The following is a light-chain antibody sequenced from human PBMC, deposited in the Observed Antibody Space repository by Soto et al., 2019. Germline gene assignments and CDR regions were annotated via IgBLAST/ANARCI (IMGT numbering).Light chain of an antibody. CDR1: SSDVGGYNY. J-gene: IGLJ3*02. V-gene: IGLV2-14*01. Sequence: QCALTQPASESGSPGQSITISCTGTSSDVGGYNYVSWYQQHPGKAPKLMIYEVSNRPSGVSNRFSGSKSGNTASLTISGLQAEDEADYYCSSYTSSSTRVFGGGTQLTVL. CDR3: SSYTSSSTRV. CDR2: EVS.